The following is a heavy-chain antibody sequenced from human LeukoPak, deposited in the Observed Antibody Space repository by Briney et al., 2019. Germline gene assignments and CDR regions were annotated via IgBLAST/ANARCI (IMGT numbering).Heavy chain of an antibody. V-gene: IGHV1-18*01. J-gene: IGHJ3*02. CDR3: ARDRGGAAYYDFWSGPYGKDLDAAFDI. CDR2: ISAYNGNT. D-gene: IGHD3-3*01. Sequence: ASVKVSCKASGYTFTSYGISWVRQAPGQGLEWMGWISAYNGNTNYAQKLQGRVTMTTDTSTSTAYMELRSLRSDDTAVYYCARDRGGAAYYDFWSGPYGKDLDAAFDIWGQGTMVTVSS. CDR1: GYTFTSYG.